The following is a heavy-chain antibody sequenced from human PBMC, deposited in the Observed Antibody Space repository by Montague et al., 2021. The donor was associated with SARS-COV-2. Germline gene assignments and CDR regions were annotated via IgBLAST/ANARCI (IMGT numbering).Heavy chain of an antibody. CDR3: ARDVGWYSSSWFDY. CDR2: IYYSGST. CDR1: GGSISSGGYY. Sequence: TLSLTCTASGGSISSGGYYWSWIRQHPGKGLEWIGYIYYSGSTYYXPSLKSRVTISVDTSKNQFSLELSSVTAADTAVYYCARDVGWYSSSWFDYWGQGTLVTVSS. V-gene: IGHV4-31*03. D-gene: IGHD6-13*01. J-gene: IGHJ4*02.